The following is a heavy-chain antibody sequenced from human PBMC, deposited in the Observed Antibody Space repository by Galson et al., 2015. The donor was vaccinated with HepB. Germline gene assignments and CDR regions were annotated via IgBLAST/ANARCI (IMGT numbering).Heavy chain of an antibody. CDR2: IRSKAYGGTT. V-gene: IGHV3-49*04. J-gene: IGHJ4*02. Sequence: SLRLSCAASGFTFGDYAMSWVRQAPGKGLEWVGFIRSKAYGGTTEYAASVKGRFTISRDDSKSIAYLQMNSLKTEDTAVYYCTRVIHAVSFDYWGQGTLVTVSS. CDR3: TRVIHAVSFDY. CDR1: GFTFGDYA. D-gene: IGHD1-14*01.